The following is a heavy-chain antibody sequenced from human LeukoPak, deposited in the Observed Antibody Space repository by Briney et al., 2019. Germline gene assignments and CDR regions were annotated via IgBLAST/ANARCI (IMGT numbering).Heavy chain of an antibody. CDR3: ARVYGDLLFDY. Sequence: PGRSLRLSCAASGFTFSSYAMHWVRQAPGKGLEWVAVISYDGSNKYYADSVKGRFTISRDNSKNTLYLQMNSLRAEDTAVCYCARVYGDLLFDYWGQGTLVTVSS. J-gene: IGHJ4*02. CDR1: GFTFSSYA. D-gene: IGHD4-17*01. CDR2: ISYDGSNK. V-gene: IGHV3-30-3*01.